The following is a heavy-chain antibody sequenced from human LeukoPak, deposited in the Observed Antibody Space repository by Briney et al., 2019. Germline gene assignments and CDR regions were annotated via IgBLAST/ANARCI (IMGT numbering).Heavy chain of an antibody. V-gene: IGHV4-59*01. CDR2: VYYSGST. CDR1: GGSISSYF. CDR3: ARVLDLSKRGLDAFDI. D-gene: IGHD3-16*01. J-gene: IGHJ3*02. Sequence: SETLSLTCTVSGGSISSYFWSWIRQPPGKGLEWIGYVYYSGSTNYNPSLKSRVTISVEKSKKQFSLKLSSATAADTAVYYCARVLDLSKRGLDAFDIWGQGTMVTVSS.